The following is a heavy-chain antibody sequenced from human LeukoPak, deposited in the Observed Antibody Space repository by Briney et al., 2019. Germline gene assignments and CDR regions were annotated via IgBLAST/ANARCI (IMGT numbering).Heavy chain of an antibody. V-gene: IGHV4-59*01. J-gene: IGHJ4*02. CDR2: IYYSGST. CDR1: GGSISSYY. Sequence: PSETLSLICTVSGGSISSYYWSWIRQPPGKGLEWIGYIYYSGSTNYNPSLKSRVTISVDTSKNQFSLKLSSVTAADTAVYYCAGASYDSSGVHWGQGTLVTVSS. CDR3: AGASYDSSGVH. D-gene: IGHD3-22*01.